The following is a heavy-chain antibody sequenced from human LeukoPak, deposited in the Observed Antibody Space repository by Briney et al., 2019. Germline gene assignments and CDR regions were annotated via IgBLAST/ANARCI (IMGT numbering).Heavy chain of an antibody. CDR2: IKEDGSEK. D-gene: IGHD2-2*01. CDR1: GFIFSSYW. V-gene: IGHV3-7*03. CDR3: ARRALRYCSSTSCPAQYYGVDV. J-gene: IGHJ6*04. Sequence: GGSLRLSCAASGFIFSSYWMSWVRQVPGKGLEWVANIKEDGSEKYYVDSVKGRFTISRDNAKNSLYLQTNSLRAEDTAVYYCARRALRYCSSTSCPAQYYGVDVWGKGTTVTVSS.